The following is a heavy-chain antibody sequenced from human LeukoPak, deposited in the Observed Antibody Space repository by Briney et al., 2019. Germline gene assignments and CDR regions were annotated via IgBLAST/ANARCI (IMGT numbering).Heavy chain of an antibody. CDR3: ARDMGSSTWYRDGALDI. CDR2: IYSGGTT. CDR1: GFTVSSNY. V-gene: IGHV3-53*01. D-gene: IGHD6-13*01. J-gene: IGHJ3*02. Sequence: PGRSLRLSCAASGFTVSSNYMSWVRQAPGKGLEWVSVIYSGGTTYYTDSVKGRFTISRDNSKNTLYLQMNSLRAEDTAVYYCARDMGSSTWYRDGALDIWGQGTMVTVSS.